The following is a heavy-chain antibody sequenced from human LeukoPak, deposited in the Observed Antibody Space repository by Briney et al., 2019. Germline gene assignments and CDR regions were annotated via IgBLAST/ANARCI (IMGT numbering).Heavy chain of an antibody. CDR1: GFSVSSNY. CDR2: IYSSGST. V-gene: IGHV3-53*01. Sequence: PGGSLRLSCAASGFSVSSNYMSWVRQAPGKGLTWVSVIYSSGSTYYADSVKGRFAISRDNPKNTLYLQMNSLRAEDTAVYYCARLYGDYWGQGTLVTVSS. D-gene: IGHD4-17*01. J-gene: IGHJ4*02. CDR3: ARLYGDY.